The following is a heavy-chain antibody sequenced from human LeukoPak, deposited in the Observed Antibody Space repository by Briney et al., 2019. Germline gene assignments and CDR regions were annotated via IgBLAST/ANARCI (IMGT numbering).Heavy chain of an antibody. V-gene: IGHV4-31*03. D-gene: IGHD5-12*01. CDR2: IYYSGST. J-gene: IGHJ6*02. CDR3: AAGYDGYYYGMDV. Sequence: SETLSLTCTVSGGSISSGGYYWSWIRQHPGTGLEWIGYIYYSGSTYYNPSLKSRVTISVDTSKNQFSLKLSSVTAADTAVYYCAAGYDGYYYGMDVWGQGTTVTVSS. CDR1: GGSISSGGYY.